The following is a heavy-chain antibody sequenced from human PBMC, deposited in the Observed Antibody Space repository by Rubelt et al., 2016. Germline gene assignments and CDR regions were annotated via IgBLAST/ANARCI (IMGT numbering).Heavy chain of an antibody. V-gene: IGHV3-72*01. J-gene: IGHJ4*02. Sequence: GGEWVGRTRNQAHSYTTEYAASVKGRFPLSRDDSKNSLYLQMNSLKTEDTAGYYGSRVSYCGGDCYYPDQPEDYWGQGTLVTVSS. D-gene: IGHD2-21*02. CDR2: TRNQAHSYTT. CDR3: SRVSYCGGDCYYPDQPEDY.